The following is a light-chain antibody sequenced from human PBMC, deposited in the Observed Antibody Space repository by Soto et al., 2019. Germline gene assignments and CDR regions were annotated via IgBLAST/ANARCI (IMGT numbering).Light chain of an antibody. CDR1: QSVNSN. CDR2: GAS. V-gene: IGKV3-15*01. J-gene: IGKJ1*01. CDR3: QEYNTWTWT. Sequence: ETVMTQSPATLSVSPGERATLSCRASQSVNSNLAWYQQKLGQAPRVLIYGASTRATGIPDRFSSSGSGTEFILTISSLQSEDFAVYYCQEYNTWTWTFGQGTKVEIK.